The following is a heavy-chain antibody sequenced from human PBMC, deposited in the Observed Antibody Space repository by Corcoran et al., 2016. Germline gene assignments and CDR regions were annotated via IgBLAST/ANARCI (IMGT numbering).Heavy chain of an antibody. V-gene: IGHV4-39*01. CDR3: ASQEIVVVPAAQRVYYYYYGMDV. CDR2: IYYSGST. CDR1: GGSISSSSYY. J-gene: IGHJ6*02. Sequence: QLQLQESGPGLVKPSETLSLTCTVSGGSISSSSYYWGWIRQPPGKGLEWIGSIYYSGSTYYNPSLKSRVTISVDTSKNQFSLKLSSVTAADTAVYYCASQEIVVVPAAQRVYYYYYGMDVWGQGTTVTVSS. D-gene: IGHD2-2*01.